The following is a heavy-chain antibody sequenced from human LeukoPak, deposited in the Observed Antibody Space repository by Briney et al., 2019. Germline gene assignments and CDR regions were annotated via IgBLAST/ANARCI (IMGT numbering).Heavy chain of an antibody. Sequence: GGSLRLSCAASGFTFSSYAMSWVRQAPGKGLEWVSAISGSGGSTYYADSVKGRFTISRDNSENTLYLQMNSLRVEDTAVYYCVRQKKSHGNFDYWGQGTLVTVSS. CDR1: GFTFSSYA. J-gene: IGHJ4*02. V-gene: IGHV3-23*01. CDR3: VRQKKSHGNFDY. CDR2: ISGSGGST. D-gene: IGHD1-26*01.